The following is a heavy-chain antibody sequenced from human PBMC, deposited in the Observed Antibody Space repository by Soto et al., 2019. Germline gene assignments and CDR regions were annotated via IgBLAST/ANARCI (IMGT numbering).Heavy chain of an antibody. D-gene: IGHD5-12*01. Sequence: SETLSLTCTVSGGSINTFYWSWVRQPAEKGLEWIGRIFSSGSTKYNPSLKGRVTISLDTSSNQFSLELTSVTAADTAVYYCARDIRGYSRAFDYWGQGTLVTVSS. CDR2: IFSSGST. CDR3: ARDIRGYSRAFDY. J-gene: IGHJ4*02. CDR1: GGSINTFY. V-gene: IGHV4-4*07.